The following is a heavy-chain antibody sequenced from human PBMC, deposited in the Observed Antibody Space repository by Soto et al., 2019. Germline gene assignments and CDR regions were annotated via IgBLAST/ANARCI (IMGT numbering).Heavy chain of an antibody. Sequence: QVQLQESGPGLVKPSETLSLSCTVSGGSISSYYWSWIRQTPGKGLEWIGHIYYSGNTNYNPSLKSRVTISVDTSKKQVSLKLSSVTAADTAVYYCARVRDCSGGTCYSWWFDPWGQGTLVTVSS. D-gene: IGHD2-15*01. CDR2: IYYSGNT. J-gene: IGHJ5*02. CDR3: ARVRDCSGGTCYSWWFDP. CDR1: GGSISSYY. V-gene: IGHV4-59*01.